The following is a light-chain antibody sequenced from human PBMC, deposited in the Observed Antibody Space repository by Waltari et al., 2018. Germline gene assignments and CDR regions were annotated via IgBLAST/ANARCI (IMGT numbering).Light chain of an antibody. CDR3: QAWDSNAAV. V-gene: IGLV3-1*01. CDR1: KLGDKY. J-gene: IGLJ2*01. Sequence: SYELTQPPSVSVSPGQTASITCSGDKLGDKYACWYQQKPGQSPILVIYQDNKRPSGIPGRSSGSNSGSTATLTISGTQTMDEADYYCQAWDSNAAVFGGGTKLTVL. CDR2: QDN.